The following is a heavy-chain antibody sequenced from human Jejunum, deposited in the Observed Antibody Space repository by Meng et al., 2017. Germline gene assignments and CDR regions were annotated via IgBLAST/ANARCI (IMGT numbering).Heavy chain of an antibody. Sequence: EVQLLESGGGLVQPGGSLRLSCAASGFTFSSYAMSWVRQAPGKGLEWVSAISGSGGRTYYADSVKGRFTISRDNSKNTLYLQMNSLRAEDTAVYYCAKKRGYGDYGGGWDYFDYWGQGTLVTVSS. V-gene: IGHV3-23*01. CDR2: ISGSGGRT. CDR3: AKKRGYGDYGGGWDYFDY. D-gene: IGHD4-17*01. CDR1: GFTFSSYA. J-gene: IGHJ4*02.